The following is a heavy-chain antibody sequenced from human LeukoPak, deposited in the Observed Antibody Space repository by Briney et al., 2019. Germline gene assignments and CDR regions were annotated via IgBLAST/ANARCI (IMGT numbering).Heavy chain of an antibody. J-gene: IGHJ4*02. Sequence: GGSLRLSCAASGFTFSSYSMNWVRQAPGKGLEWVSSISSSSSYIYNADSVKGLFTICRDNAKKSLYLKMTSLRAEDTAVYYRARDFDSGSYGWGQGTLVTVSS. CDR3: ARDFDSGSYG. V-gene: IGHV3-21*01. D-gene: IGHD1-26*01. CDR1: GFTFSSYS. CDR2: ISSSSSYI.